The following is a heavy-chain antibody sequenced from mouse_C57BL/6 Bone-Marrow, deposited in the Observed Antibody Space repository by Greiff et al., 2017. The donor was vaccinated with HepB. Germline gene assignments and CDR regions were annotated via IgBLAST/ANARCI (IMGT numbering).Heavy chain of an antibody. CDR1: GYAFSSSW. J-gene: IGHJ1*03. D-gene: IGHD1-1*01. CDR3: AIIPYGTTGDWYFDV. CDR2: IYPGDGDT. Sequence: VQLQQSGPELVKPGASVKISCKASGYAFSSSWMNWVKQRPGKGLEWIGRIYPGDGDTNYNGKFKGKATLTADKTSSTAYMQLSSLTSVDSAVYFCAIIPYGTTGDWYFDVWGTGTTVTVSS. V-gene: IGHV1-82*01.